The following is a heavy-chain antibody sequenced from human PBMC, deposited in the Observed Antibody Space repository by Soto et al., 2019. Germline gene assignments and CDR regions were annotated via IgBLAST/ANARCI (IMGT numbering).Heavy chain of an antibody. J-gene: IGHJ4*02. Sequence: GGSLRLSCAASGFPFSSYAMGWVRPAPGKGLEWVSAISGSGGSTYYADSVKGRFTISRDNSKNTLYLQMNSLRAEDTAVYYCAKSYSSGWYGYFDYWGQGTLVTVSS. CDR2: ISGSGGST. D-gene: IGHD6-19*01. V-gene: IGHV3-23*01. CDR1: GFPFSSYA. CDR3: AKSYSSGWYGYFDY.